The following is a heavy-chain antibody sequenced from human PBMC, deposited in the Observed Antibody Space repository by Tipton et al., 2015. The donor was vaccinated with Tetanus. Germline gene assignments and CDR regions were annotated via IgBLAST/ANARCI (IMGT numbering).Heavy chain of an antibody. D-gene: IGHD3-9*01. CDR3: ARGPALLTGYYIDAFDI. CDR2: IYYSGST. V-gene: IGHV4-30-4*01. CDR1: GGSISSGGYY. J-gene: IGHJ3*02. Sequence: LRLSCTVSGGSISSGGYYWSWIRQPPGKGLEWIGYIYYSGSTYYNPSLKSRVTISVDTSKNQFSLKLSSVTAADTAVYYCARGPALLTGYYIDAFDIWGQGTMVTVSS.